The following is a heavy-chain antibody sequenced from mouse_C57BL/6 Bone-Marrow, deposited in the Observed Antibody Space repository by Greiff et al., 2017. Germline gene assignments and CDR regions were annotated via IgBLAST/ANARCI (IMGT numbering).Heavy chain of an antibody. CDR1: GYTFTDYE. CDR3: TRYPYYYVSIGDWYFDV. Sequence: QVQLKQSGAELVRPGASVTLSCKASGYTFTDYEMHWVKQTPVHGLEWIGAIDPETGGTAYNQKFKGKAILTADKSSSTAYMELRSLTSEDSAVYYCTRYPYYYVSIGDWYFDVWGTGTTVTVSS. CDR2: IDPETGGT. J-gene: IGHJ1*03. V-gene: IGHV1-15*01. D-gene: IGHD1-1*01.